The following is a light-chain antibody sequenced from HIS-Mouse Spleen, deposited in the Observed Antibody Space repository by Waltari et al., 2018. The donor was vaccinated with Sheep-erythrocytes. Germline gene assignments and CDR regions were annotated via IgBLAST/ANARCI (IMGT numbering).Light chain of an antibody. CDR1: SSDVGSYNL. Sequence: QSALTQPPSASGSPGQSITISCPGTSSDVGSYNLASWYQQHPGKAPKLMIYEGSKRPSGVSNRFSGSKSGNTASLTISGLQAEDEADYYCCSYAGSSTLVFGGGTKLTVL. V-gene: IGLV2-23*01. J-gene: IGLJ2*01. CDR2: EGS. CDR3: CSYAGSSTLV.